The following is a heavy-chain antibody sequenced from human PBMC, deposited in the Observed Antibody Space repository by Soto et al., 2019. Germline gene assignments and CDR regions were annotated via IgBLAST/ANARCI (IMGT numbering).Heavy chain of an antibody. CDR3: ARVFGLYSSGWYGY. V-gene: IGHV1-3*01. CDR2: ITVGNGNT. J-gene: IGHJ4*02. D-gene: IGHD6-19*01. CDR1: GYIFTNYA. Sequence: QVQLVQSGAEVKKPGASVKISCTASGYIFTNYAIHWVRQAPGQGLEWMGWITVGNGNTKYSQKFHGRVAITRDTSASTVYMELSSLRSEDTALYYCARVFGLYSSGWYGYWGQGTLVAVSS.